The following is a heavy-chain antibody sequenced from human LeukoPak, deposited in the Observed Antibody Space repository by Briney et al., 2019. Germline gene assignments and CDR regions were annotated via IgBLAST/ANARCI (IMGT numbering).Heavy chain of an antibody. J-gene: IGHJ6*02. CDR2: MNPNSGNT. Sequence: ASVKVSCKASGYTFTSYDINWVRQATGQGLEWMGWMNPNSGNTGYAQKFQGRVTMTRNTSISTAYMELSSLRSEDTAVYYCARWGYDYYYYGMDVWGQGTTVTVSS. V-gene: IGHV1-8*01. CDR3: ARWGYDYYYYGMDV. D-gene: IGHD3-22*01. CDR1: GYTFTSYD.